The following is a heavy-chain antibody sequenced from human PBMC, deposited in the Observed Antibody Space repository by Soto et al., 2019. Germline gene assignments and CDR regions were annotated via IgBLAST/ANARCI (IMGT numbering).Heavy chain of an antibody. D-gene: IGHD3-10*01. Sequence: QITLRESGPPLVKPTQTLTLTCTFSGFSLNTDGAGVGWIRQPPGKALEWLDLLYWNDDKRYNPSLKIRLSITQGTSKNQVVMTMSKMDPVDTATYYCVSGSFPNWFDPWGQGILVTV. J-gene: IGHJ5*02. CDR2: LYWNDDK. CDR3: VSGSFPNWFDP. V-gene: IGHV2-5*01. CDR1: GFSLNTDGAG.